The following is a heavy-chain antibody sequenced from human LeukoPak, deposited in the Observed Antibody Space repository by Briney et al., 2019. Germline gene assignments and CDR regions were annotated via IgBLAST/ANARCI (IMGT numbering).Heavy chain of an antibody. CDR2: ISGSGSGGST. J-gene: IGHJ4*02. CDR1: GFTFCSSA. D-gene: IGHD5-24*01. V-gene: IGHV3-23*01. Sequence: PGGSLRLSCAASGFTFCSSATSWVRQAPGKGLEWVSSISGSGSGGSTYYADSVKGRFTISRDNSKNTLYLQMNSLRAEDTAVYYCAKSGYNRFDYWGQGTLVTVSS. CDR3: AKSGYNRFDY.